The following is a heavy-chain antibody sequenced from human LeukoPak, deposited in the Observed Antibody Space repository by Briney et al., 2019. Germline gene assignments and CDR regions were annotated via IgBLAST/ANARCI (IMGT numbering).Heavy chain of an antibody. D-gene: IGHD3-3*01. Sequence: GASVKVSCKAPGYTFTGYYMHWVRQAPGQGLEWMGWINPNSGGTNYAQKFQGRVTMTRDTSISTAYMELSRLRSDDTAVYYCARALVSYYDFWSGYYTAVDYWGQGTLVTVSS. CDR1: GYTFTGYY. CDR3: ARALVSYYDFWSGYYTAVDY. J-gene: IGHJ4*02. V-gene: IGHV1-2*02. CDR2: INPNSGGT.